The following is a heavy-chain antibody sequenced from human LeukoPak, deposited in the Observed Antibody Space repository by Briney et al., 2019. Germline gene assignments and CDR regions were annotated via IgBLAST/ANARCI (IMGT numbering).Heavy chain of an antibody. V-gene: IGHV3-21*01. Sequence: GGSLRLSCAASGFTFSSYSMNWVRPAPGKGLEWVSSISSSSSYIYYADSLKGRFTISRDNAKNSLYLQMNSLRAEDTAVYYCARDIGGDGGDCCPGGYFDLWGRGNLVTVSS. J-gene: IGHJ2*01. CDR3: ARDIGGDGGDCCPGGYFDL. CDR2: ISSSSSYI. CDR1: GFTFSSYS. D-gene: IGHD2-21*02.